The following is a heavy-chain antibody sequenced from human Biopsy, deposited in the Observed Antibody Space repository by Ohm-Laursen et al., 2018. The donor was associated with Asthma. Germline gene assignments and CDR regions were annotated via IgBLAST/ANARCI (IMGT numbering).Heavy chain of an antibody. CDR1: GVCIRSYY. CDR3: AGFCSGGNCPDH. J-gene: IGHJ4*02. CDR2: IHYSGNT. D-gene: IGHD2-15*01. Sequence: SVTLSLTCTVSGVCIRSYYWIWIRQPPGKGLEWVGNIHYSGNTYSNPSLKSRVTISVDTSKKQIPLRLSSVIAADTAVYYCAGFCSGGNCPDHWGQGTLVTVSS. V-gene: IGHV4-59*01.